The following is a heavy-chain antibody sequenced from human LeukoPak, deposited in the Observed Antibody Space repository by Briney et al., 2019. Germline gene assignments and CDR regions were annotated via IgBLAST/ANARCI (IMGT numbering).Heavy chain of an antibody. D-gene: IGHD3-22*01. CDR1: GYTLTALS. CDR2: FDPDTVET. V-gene: IGHV1-24*01. CDR3: ATVRYYDTPGDSDYFDY. J-gene: IGHJ4*02. Sequence: GASVKVSCRVSGYTLTALSMHWVRQAPGKGLEWMGGFDPDTVETIYAQKFQGRVTMTEDTSTDTAYMDLSSLRSEDTAVYYCATVRYYDTPGDSDYFDYWGQGTLVTASS.